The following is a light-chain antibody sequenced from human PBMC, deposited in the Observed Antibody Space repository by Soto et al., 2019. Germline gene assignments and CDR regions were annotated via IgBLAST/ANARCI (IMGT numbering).Light chain of an antibody. J-gene: IGKJ4*01. CDR2: AAS. CDR3: QQSNSYPHT. V-gene: IGKV1-9*01. Sequence: DIQMPQSPSFVSASVGARFTITCRASQGISSYLAWYQQKPGKAPKLPIYAASTLQSGVPSRFSGSGSGTEFTLTISSLQPEDFATYYCQQSNSYPHTFGEGTKVDNK. CDR1: QGISSY.